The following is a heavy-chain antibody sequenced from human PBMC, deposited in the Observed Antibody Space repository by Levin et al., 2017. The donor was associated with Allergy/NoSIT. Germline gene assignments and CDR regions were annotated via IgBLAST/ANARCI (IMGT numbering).Heavy chain of an antibody. CDR3: ARGLAGAAAGTVDY. CDR1: GFTFSSYS. D-gene: IGHD6-13*01. Sequence: GESLKISCAASGFTFSSYSMNWVRQAPGKGLEWVSSISSSSSYIYYADSVKGRFTISRDNAKNSLYLQMNSLRAEDTAVYYCARGLAGAAAGTVDYWGQGTLVTVSS. V-gene: IGHV3-21*01. J-gene: IGHJ4*02. CDR2: ISSSSSYI.